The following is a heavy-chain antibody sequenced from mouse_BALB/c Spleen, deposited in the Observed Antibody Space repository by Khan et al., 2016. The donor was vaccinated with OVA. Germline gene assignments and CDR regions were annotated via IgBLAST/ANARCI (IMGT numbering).Heavy chain of an antibody. CDR3: ARGGAAYYRTDGGAMEY. CDR2: INTHSGVP. D-gene: IGHD2-12*01. V-gene: IGHV9-4*02. CDR1: GYTFTTAG. J-gene: IGHJ4*01. Sequence: QIQLVQSGPELKKPGETVRISCKASGYTFTTAGIQWVQKMPGKGLKWIGWINTHSGVPKYAEDFKGRFAFSLEISVNTAYLQITKLKNADTATYFCARGGAAYYRTDGGAMEYWGQGTSVTVSS.